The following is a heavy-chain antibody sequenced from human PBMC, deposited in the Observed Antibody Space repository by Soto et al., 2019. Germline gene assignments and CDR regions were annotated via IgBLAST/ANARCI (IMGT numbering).Heavy chain of an antibody. D-gene: IGHD2-2*01. CDR3: ARGPCSSTSCYGDFDY. Sequence: SETLSLTCTVSGGSISSGGYYWSWIRQHPGKGLEWIGYIYYSGSTYYNPSLKSRVTISVDTSKNQFSLKLSSVTAADTAVYYCARGPCSSTSCYGDFDYWGQGTLVTVSS. J-gene: IGHJ4*02. CDR1: GGSISSGGYY. V-gene: IGHV4-31*03. CDR2: IYYSGST.